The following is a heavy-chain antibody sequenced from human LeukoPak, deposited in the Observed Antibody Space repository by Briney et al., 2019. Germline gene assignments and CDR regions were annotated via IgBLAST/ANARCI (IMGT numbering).Heavy chain of an antibody. J-gene: IGHJ5*02. CDR1: GGSFSGYY. CDR2: INHSGST. V-gene: IGHV4-34*01. D-gene: IGHD6-6*01. Sequence: SETLSLTCAVYGGSFSGYYWSWIRQPPGKELEGIGEINHSGSTNYNPSLKKRVTISVDTSKNQFSLKLSSVTAADTDVYSCARGDRIAARSLRPWGQGNLVTVSS. CDR3: ARGDRIAARSLRP.